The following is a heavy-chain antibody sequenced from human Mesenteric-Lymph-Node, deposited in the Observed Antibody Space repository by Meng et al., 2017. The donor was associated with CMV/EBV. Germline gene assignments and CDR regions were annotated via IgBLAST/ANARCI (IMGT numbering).Heavy chain of an antibody. Sequence: GESLKISCVASGFTFINYWMSWVRQAPGKGLEWVANIKGDGSEKNYVDSVKGRFTISRDNAKNSLFLQMNSLRDEDTAVYYCARDWYASSQRGLDLWGQGTLVTVSS. V-gene: IGHV3-7*01. CDR1: GFTFINYW. CDR3: ARDWYASSQRGLDL. CDR2: IKGDGSEK. D-gene: IGHD2-2*01. J-gene: IGHJ5*02.